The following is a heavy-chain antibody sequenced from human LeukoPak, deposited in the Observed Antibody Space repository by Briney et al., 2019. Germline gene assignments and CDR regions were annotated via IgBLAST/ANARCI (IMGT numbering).Heavy chain of an antibody. CDR2: ISSSSSYI. J-gene: IGHJ6*02. CDR3: ARGVWSAIPNWTYYYYYGMDV. V-gene: IGHV3-21*01. D-gene: IGHD1-20*01. CDR1: GFTFSSYS. Sequence: KAGGSLRLSCAASGFTFSSYSMNWVRQAPGKGLEWVSSISSSSSYIYYADSVKGRFTISRDNAKNSLYLQMNSLRAEDTAVYYCARGVWSAIPNWTYYYYYGMDVWGQGTTVTVSS.